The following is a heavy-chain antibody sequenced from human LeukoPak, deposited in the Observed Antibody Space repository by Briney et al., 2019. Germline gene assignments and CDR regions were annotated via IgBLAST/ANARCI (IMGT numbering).Heavy chain of an antibody. CDR3: AKDRQLLYLDCGMDV. CDR1: GFTVSSNY. V-gene: IGHV3-66*01. J-gene: IGHJ6*02. Sequence: GGSLRLSCAASGFTVSSNYMSWVRQAPGKGLEWVSVIYSGGSTYYADSVKGRFTISRDNSKNTLYLQMNSLRAEDTAVYYCAKDRQLLYLDCGMDVWGQGTTVTVSS. D-gene: IGHD2-2*02. CDR2: IYSGGST.